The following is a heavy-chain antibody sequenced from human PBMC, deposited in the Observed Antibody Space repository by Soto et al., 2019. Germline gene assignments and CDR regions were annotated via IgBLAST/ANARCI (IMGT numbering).Heavy chain of an antibody. V-gene: IGHV3-21*01. CDR2: ISSSSSYI. CDR3: ARDPRCSSTSCYAIYFDY. CDR1: GFTFSSYS. J-gene: IGHJ4*02. Sequence: GGSLRLSCAASGFTFSSYSMNWVRQAPGKGLEWVSSISSSSSYIYYADSVKGRFTISRDNAKNSLYLQMNSLRAEDTAVYYCARDPRCSSTSCYAIYFDYWGQGTLVTVSS. D-gene: IGHD2-2*01.